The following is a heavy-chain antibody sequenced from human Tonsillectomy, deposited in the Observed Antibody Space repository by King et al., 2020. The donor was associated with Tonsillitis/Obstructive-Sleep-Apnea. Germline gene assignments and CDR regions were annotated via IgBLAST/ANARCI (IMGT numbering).Heavy chain of an antibody. Sequence: QLQESGPGLVKPSETLSLTCTVSGGSISSYYWSWIRQPPGKGLEWIGYIYYSGSTNYNPSLKSRVTISVDTSKNQFSLKPSSVTAADTAVYYCARHGYSSSWSHFDYWGQGTLVTVSS. J-gene: IGHJ4*02. CDR2: IYYSGST. D-gene: IGHD6-13*01. CDR1: GGSISSYY. V-gene: IGHV4-59*08. CDR3: ARHGYSSSWSHFDY.